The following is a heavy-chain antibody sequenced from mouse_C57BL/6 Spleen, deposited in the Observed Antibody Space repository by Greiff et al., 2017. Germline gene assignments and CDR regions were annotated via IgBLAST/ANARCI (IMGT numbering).Heavy chain of an antibody. Sequence: QVHVKQSGAELARPGASVKMSCKASGYTLTSYTMHWVKQRPGQGLEWIGYINPSSGYTKYNQKFKDKATLTADKSSSTAYMQLSSLTSEDSAVYYCAREATVVPFDYWGQGTTLTVSS. CDR3: AREATVVPFDY. CDR2: INPSSGYT. D-gene: IGHD1-1*01. J-gene: IGHJ2*01. CDR1: GYTLTSYT. V-gene: IGHV1-4*01.